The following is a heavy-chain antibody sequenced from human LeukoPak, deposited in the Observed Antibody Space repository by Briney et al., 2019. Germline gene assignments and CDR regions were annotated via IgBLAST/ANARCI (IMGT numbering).Heavy chain of an antibody. D-gene: IGHD4-17*01. J-gene: IGHJ6*02. V-gene: IGHV4-30-2*01. CDR2: IYHSGST. Sequence: SGTLSLTCAVSGGSISSGGYSWSWIRQPPGKGLEWIGYIYHSGSTYYNPSLKSRVTISVDRSKNQFSLKLSSVTAADTAVYYCARGNDYGDYIYYYGMDVWGQGTTVTVSS. CDR3: ARGNDYGDYIYYYGMDV. CDR1: GGSISSGGYS.